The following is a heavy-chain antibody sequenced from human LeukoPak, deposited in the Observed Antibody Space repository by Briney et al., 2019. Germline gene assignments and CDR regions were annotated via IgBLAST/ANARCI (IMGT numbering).Heavy chain of an antibody. CDR2: IKQDGSEK. CDR3: ARRSYYGSGSSFDY. CDR1: GFTFSNYA. D-gene: IGHD3-10*01. Sequence: GGSLRLSCAASGFTFSNYAMTWVRQAPGKGLEWVANIKQDGSEKYYVDSVKGRFTISRDNAKNSLYLQMNSLRAEDTAVYYCARRSYYGSGSSFDYWGQGTLVTVSS. V-gene: IGHV3-7*01. J-gene: IGHJ4*02.